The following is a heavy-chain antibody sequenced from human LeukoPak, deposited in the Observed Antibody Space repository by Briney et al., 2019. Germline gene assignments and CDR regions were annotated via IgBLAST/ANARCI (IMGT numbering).Heavy chain of an antibody. CDR3: ARSDYYDSSNDY. CDR1: GGSISSYY. V-gene: IGHV4-59*01. CDR2: IYYSGST. J-gene: IGHJ4*02. Sequence: SETLSLTCTVSGGSISSYYWSWIRQPPGKGLKWIGYIYYSGSTNYNPSLKSRVTISVDTSKNQFSLKLSSVTAADTAVYYCARSDYYDSSNDYWGQGTLVTVSS. D-gene: IGHD3-22*01.